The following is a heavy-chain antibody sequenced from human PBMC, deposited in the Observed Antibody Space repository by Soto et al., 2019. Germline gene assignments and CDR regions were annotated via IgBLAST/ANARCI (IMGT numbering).Heavy chain of an antibody. CDR2: IDTSGTKI. V-gene: IGHV3-11*01. CDR3: ASHYDMWSGYLSPVDY. J-gene: IGHJ4*02. Sequence: PGGSHTLSCPPSGYSLSIYYMSCIRQAPGKGLEWISYIDTSGTKIYYADSVKGRFTITRDNAKNSLYLEMNSMRDEDTAVYYCASHYDMWSGYLSPVDYWGQGTLVTVSS. D-gene: IGHD3-3*01. CDR1: GYSLSIYY.